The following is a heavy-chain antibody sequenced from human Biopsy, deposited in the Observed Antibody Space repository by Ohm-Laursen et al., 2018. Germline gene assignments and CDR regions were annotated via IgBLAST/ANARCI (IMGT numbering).Heavy chain of an antibody. CDR3: SRDPIVGSKADGMDV. CDR1: GFTFSVYA. V-gene: IGHV3-33*01. D-gene: IGHD1-26*01. CDR2: IWYDGSNE. Sequence: SLRLSCTASGFTFSVYAMHWVRQAPGKGLEWVSIIWYDGSNEYYADSVKGRFTISRDNSKNTVFLQMSSLRAEDTGVYYCSRDPIVGSKADGMDVWGQGTTVTVSS. J-gene: IGHJ6*02.